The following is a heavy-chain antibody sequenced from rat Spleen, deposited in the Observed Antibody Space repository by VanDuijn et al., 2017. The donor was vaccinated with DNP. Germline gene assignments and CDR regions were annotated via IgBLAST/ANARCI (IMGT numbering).Heavy chain of an antibody. V-gene: IGHV5S10*01. Sequence: EVQLVESGGGLVQPGNSLKLSCAASGFTFSDYAMAWVRQSPKKGLEWVATIIYDGSSTYYRDSVKGRFTISRDNAKSTLYLQMDSLRSEDTATYYCATQGALGIGTTGAMDAWGQGTSVTVSS. CDR1: GFTFSDYA. D-gene: IGHD1-5*01. CDR3: ATQGALGIGTTGAMDA. J-gene: IGHJ4*01. CDR2: IIYDGSST.